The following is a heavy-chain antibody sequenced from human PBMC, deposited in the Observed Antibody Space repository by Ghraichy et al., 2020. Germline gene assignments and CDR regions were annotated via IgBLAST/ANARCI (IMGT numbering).Heavy chain of an antibody. V-gene: IGHV3-74*01. D-gene: IGHD6-19*01. Sequence: GGSLRLSCAASGFTFSSYWMHWVRQAPGKGLVWVSRINSDGSSTSYADSVKGRFTISRDNAKNTLYMQMNSLRAEDTAVYYCGSPGEVAVAGDWYFDLWGRGTLVTVSS. CDR2: INSDGSST. CDR1: GFTFSSYW. CDR3: GSPGEVAVAGDWYFDL. J-gene: IGHJ2*01.